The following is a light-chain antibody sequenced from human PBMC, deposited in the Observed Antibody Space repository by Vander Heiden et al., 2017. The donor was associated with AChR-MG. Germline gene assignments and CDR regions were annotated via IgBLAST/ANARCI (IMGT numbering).Light chain of an antibody. J-gene: IGKJ2*01. CDR3: QQYNNWPYT. CDR1: QGVSRD. V-gene: IGKV3-15*01. Sequence: EIVVTQSPATLSVSPGERATLACMASQGVSRDLAWYQQKPGQTPRLLIYDTSTRATSVPTRFSGSGSGTEFTLTISSLQSEDFAIYYCQQYNNWPYTFGQGTKVEI. CDR2: DTS.